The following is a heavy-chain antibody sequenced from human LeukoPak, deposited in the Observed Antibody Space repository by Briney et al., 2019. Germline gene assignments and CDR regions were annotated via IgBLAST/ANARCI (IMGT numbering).Heavy chain of an antibody. CDR1: GYTFTSYG. CDR3: ARDGTDYYGSGSYYTFDY. CDR2: ISAYNGNT. J-gene: IGHJ4*02. Sequence: VASVKVSCKASGYTFTSYGISWVRQAPGQGLEWMGWISAYNGNTNYAQKLQGRVTMTTDTSTSTAYMELRSLRSDDTAVYYCARDGTDYYGSGSYYTFDYWGQGTLVTVSS. V-gene: IGHV1-18*01. D-gene: IGHD3-10*01.